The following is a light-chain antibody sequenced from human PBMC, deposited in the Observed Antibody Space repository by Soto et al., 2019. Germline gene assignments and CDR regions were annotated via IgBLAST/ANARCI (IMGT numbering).Light chain of an antibody. CDR3: CSYAGDGGV. CDR1: NSDVGRYDH. CDR2: DVN. J-gene: IGLJ3*02. V-gene: IGLV2-23*02. Sequence: QSVLTQPASVSGSPGQSIIVSCTGTNSDVGRYDHVSWLQHSPGKANKVVIYDVNNRPSGVSNRFSGSKYDNTVALTIFGLQAEDEGDYYCCSYAGDGGVFGGGT.